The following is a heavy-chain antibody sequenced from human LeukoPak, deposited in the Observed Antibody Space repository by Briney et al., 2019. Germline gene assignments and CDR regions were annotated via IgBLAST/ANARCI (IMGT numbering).Heavy chain of an antibody. V-gene: IGHV4-59*01. J-gene: IGHJ3*02. CDR2: IYYSGST. Sequence: SETLSLTCTVSGGSISSYYWSWIRQPPGKGLEWIGYIYYSGSTNYNPSLKSRVTISVDTSKNQFSLKLSSVTAADTAVYYCARERGAYCSSTSCYHTGAFDIWGQGTMVTVSS. CDR1: GGSISSYY. CDR3: ARERGAYCSSTSCYHTGAFDI. D-gene: IGHD2-2*01.